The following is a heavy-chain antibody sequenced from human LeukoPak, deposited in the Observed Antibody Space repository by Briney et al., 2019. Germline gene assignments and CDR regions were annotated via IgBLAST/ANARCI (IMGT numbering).Heavy chain of an antibody. CDR3: ARVNYDSSWDYYFDY. CDR2: IYTSGST. D-gene: IGHD6-13*01. CDR1: GGSISSGSYY. Sequence: SQTLSLTCTVSGGSISSGSYYWSWIRQPAGKGLEWIGRIYTSGSTNYNPSLKSRVTISVDTSKNQFSLKLSSVTAADTAVYYCARVNYDSSWDYYFDYWGQGTLVTVSS. V-gene: IGHV4-61*02. J-gene: IGHJ4*02.